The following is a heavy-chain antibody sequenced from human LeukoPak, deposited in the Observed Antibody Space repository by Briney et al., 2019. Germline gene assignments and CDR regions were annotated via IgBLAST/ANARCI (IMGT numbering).Heavy chain of an antibody. CDR3: AKMDYGSGSYYNVYYYYMDV. J-gene: IGHJ6*03. Sequence: GGSLRLSCAASGFTFSSYAMSWVRQAPGEGLEWVSAISGGGGSTYYADSVKGRFTISRDNSKNTLYLQVNSLRAEDTAVYYCAKMDYGSGSYYNVYYYYMDVWGKGTTVTVSS. CDR1: GFTFSSYA. V-gene: IGHV3-23*01. CDR2: ISGGGGST. D-gene: IGHD3-10*01.